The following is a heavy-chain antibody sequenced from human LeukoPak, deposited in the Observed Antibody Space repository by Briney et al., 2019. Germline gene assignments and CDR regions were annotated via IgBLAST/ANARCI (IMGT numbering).Heavy chain of an antibody. J-gene: IGHJ3*02. CDR2: TYYRSKWYN. V-gene: IGHV6-1*01. CDR1: GDSVSSNNID. Sequence: SQTLSLTFAISGDSVSSNNIDWNWIRQSPSRGLEWLGRTYYRSKWYNDYAISPKSRITINPDTSKNQFSLQLNSVTPDDTAMYYCARRGASDAFDIWGQGTMVSVSS. CDR3: ARRGASDAFDI. D-gene: IGHD5-12*01.